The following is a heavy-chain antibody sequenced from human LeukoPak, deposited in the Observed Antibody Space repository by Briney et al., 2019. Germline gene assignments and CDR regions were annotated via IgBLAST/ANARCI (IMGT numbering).Heavy chain of an antibody. CDR3: AVGATTIGAFDI. Sequence: PSETLSLTCTVSGGSISSYYWSWIRQPAGKGLEWVGRIYTSGSTNYNPSLKSRVTISVDTSKNQFSLKLSSVTAADTAVYYCAVGATTIGAFDIWGQGTMVTVSS. J-gene: IGHJ3*02. V-gene: IGHV4-4*07. CDR2: IYTSGST. CDR1: GGSISSYY. D-gene: IGHD1-26*01.